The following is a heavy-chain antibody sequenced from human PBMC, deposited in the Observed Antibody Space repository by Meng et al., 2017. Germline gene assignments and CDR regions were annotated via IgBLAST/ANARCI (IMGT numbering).Heavy chain of an antibody. CDR2: IYSGGST. J-gene: IGHJ4*02. V-gene: IGHV3-53*01. Sequence: GGSLRLSCAASGFTVSSNYMSWVRQALGKGLEWVSVIYSGGSTYYADSVKGRFTISRDNSKNTLYLQMNSLRAEDTAVYYCARDGSVGATSGDYWGQGTLVTVSS. CDR1: GFTVSSNY. CDR3: ARDGSVGATSGDY. D-gene: IGHD1-26*01.